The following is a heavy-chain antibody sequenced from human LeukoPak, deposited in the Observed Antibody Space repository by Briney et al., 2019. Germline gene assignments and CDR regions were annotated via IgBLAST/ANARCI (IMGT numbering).Heavy chain of an antibody. J-gene: IGHJ3*02. CDR2: IYRDGST. Sequence: QPGGSLRLSCAASGFIVSSKYMSWVRQAPGKGLEWVSVIYRDGSTNYADSVKGRFIISRDNSKNTLYFQMNSLRAEDTAVYYCARARGFSSGSFDIWGQGTMVTVSS. CDR3: ARARGFSSGSFDI. CDR1: GFIVSSKY. D-gene: IGHD3-22*01. V-gene: IGHV3-53*01.